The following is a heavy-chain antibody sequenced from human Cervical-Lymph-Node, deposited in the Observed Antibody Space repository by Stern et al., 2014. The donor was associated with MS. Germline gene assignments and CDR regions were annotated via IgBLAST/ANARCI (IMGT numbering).Heavy chain of an antibody. CDR2: IYHSGRT. CDR3: ARSSTVTPNAFDI. Sequence: QLQLQESGSGLVKPSQTLSLTCAVSGGSISSGGYSWSWIRQPPGKGLEWIGYIYHSGRTYSNTSLNRRGTISVATTTKQFSLKLSSVTAADTAVYYCARSSTVTPNAFDIWGQGTMVTVSS. J-gene: IGHJ3*02. V-gene: IGHV4-30-2*01. D-gene: IGHD4-17*01. CDR1: GGSISSGGYS.